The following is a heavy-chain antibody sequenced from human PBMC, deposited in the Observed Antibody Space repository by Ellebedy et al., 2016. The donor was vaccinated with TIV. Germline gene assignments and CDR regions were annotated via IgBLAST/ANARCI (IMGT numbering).Heavy chain of an antibody. CDR1: GFSFSDSY. CDR3: AKVVKGSLDP. D-gene: IGHD2-15*01. V-gene: IGHV3-11*01. Sequence: GGSLRLXXAASGFSFSDSYMSWIRQAPGKGLEWVSYISSGGTTIHYADSVKGRFTISRDNAKNSLYLLMNSLRAEDTAVYYCAKVVKGSLDPWGQGTLVTVSS. J-gene: IGHJ5*02. CDR2: ISSGGTTI.